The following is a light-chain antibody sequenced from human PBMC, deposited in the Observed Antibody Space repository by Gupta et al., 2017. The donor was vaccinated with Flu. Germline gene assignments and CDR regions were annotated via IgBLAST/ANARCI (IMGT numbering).Light chain of an antibody. V-gene: IGKV4-1*01. J-gene: IGKJ1*01. CDR3: QQYYSKPRGT. CDR1: QSVLYSSNNKNY. CDR2: WAS. Sequence: DIVMTQSPDSLAVSLGARATINCKSSQSVLYSSNNKNYLAWYQQKPGQPPKLLIYWASTREAGVPDRFSGSGYGTDFTLTISSRQAEDVAVYYCQQYYSKPRGTFGQGTKVEIK.